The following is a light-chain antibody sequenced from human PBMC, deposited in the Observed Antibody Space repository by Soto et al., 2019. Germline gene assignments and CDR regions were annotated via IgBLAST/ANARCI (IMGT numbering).Light chain of an antibody. J-gene: IGKJ4*01. CDR2: SAS. CDR1: ENIITN. V-gene: IGKV3-15*01. CDR3: LQDNNGHT. Sequence: EMVMTQSPATLSVSPGERATLSCRASENIITNLAWYQQKPGQPPRLLIYSASVRATGIPARFSGSGSGTEFTLNIRSLQAEDFAVYYCLQDNNGHTFGGGTKVEIK.